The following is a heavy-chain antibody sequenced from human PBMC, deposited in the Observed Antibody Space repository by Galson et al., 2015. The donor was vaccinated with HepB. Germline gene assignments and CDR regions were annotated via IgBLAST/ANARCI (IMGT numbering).Heavy chain of an antibody. V-gene: IGHV4-39*07. CDR1: GASISSTSYY. Sequence: ETLSLTCTVSGASISSTSYYWAWIRQSPRRGLEWIGSAYNSGSKYYNPSLESRVTISLDMSRNQFSLRLGSVTAADTALYYCARDPYYYSGTSKVVYYFDDWGQGTMVTVSS. CDR2: AYNSGSK. J-gene: IGHJ4*02. D-gene: IGHD3-10*01. CDR3: ARDPYYYSGTSKVVYYFDD.